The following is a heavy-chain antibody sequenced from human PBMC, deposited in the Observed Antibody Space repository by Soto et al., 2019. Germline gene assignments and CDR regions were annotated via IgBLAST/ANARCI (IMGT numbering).Heavy chain of an antibody. Sequence: QLQLQESGSGLVKPSQTLSLTCAVSGGSIRSGGYSWGWIRQPPGKGLEWIGYIYHSGSTYYNPSLKRRVTTSVERSKNQFALKLSSVTAADTAVYYCARGPSKVVISSWFDPWGQGTLVTVSS. V-gene: IGHV4-30-2*01. CDR3: ARGPSKVVISSWFDP. CDR2: IYHSGST. J-gene: IGHJ5*02. D-gene: IGHD3-22*01. CDR1: GGSIRSGGYS.